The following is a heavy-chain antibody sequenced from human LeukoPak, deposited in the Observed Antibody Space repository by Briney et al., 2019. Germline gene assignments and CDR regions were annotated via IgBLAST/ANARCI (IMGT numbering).Heavy chain of an antibody. J-gene: IGHJ4*02. Sequence: GALLLSCTVSGFTFSTYAMNWVRQAPGKGLEWVSTISDSGGRSYYADSVKGRFTISRDNSKNTLYLQMNSLRAEDTAVYYCAKLSDYWGQGTLVTVSS. CDR3: AKLSDY. CDR2: ISDSGGRS. CDR1: GFTFSTYA. V-gene: IGHV3-23*01.